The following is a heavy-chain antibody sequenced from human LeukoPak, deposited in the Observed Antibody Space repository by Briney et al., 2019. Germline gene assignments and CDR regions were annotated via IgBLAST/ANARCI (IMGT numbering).Heavy chain of an antibody. CDR1: GGSISSGSYY. CDR3: ARDLARIAAAVD. V-gene: IGHV4-61*02. D-gene: IGHD6-13*01. Sequence: SETLSLTCTASGGSISSGSYYWGWIRQPAGTGPEWIGRIYTSGSTNYNPSLKSRVTITVETSKNQFSLKLSSVTAADTAVYYCARDLARIAAAVDWGQGTLVTVSS. CDR2: IYTSGST. J-gene: IGHJ4*02.